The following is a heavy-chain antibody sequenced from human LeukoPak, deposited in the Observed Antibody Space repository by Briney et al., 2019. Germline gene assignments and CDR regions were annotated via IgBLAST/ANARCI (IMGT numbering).Heavy chain of an antibody. CDR2: ISSSRNYI. CDR3: ARLGYCSGGSCYLKGSGYFDY. D-gene: IGHD2-15*01. J-gene: IGHJ4*02. CDR1: GFTFSHYS. Sequence: PGGSLRLSGAASGFTFSHYSMNWVRQAPGKGLEWVSSISSSRNYIYYADSVKGRFTISRDNAKNSLYLQMNSLRAEDTAVYFCARLGYCSGGSCYLKGSGYFDYWGQGTLVTVSS. V-gene: IGHV3-21*01.